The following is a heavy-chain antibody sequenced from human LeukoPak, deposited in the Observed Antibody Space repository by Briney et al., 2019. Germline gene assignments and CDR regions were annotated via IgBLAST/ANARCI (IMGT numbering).Heavy chain of an antibody. V-gene: IGHV4-59*08. CDR2: IYYSGST. J-gene: IGHJ4*02. Sequence: PSETLSLTCSVTGGSISNYYWSWIRQPPGKGLEWIGYIYYSGSTNYNPSLKSRVTISLDTSKNQFSLKLSSVTAADTAVYYCASYYDSSGYYVGWGQGTLVTVSS. CDR3: ASYYDSSGYYVG. CDR1: GGSISNYY. D-gene: IGHD3-22*01.